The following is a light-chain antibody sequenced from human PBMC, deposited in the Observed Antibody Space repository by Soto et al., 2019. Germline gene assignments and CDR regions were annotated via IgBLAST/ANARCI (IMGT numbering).Light chain of an antibody. CDR2: GAS. CDR3: QQYGSSVWT. V-gene: IGKV3-20*01. Sequence: EIVLTQSPATLSLSPGERATLSCRASQSVSSYLAWYQQKPGQAPRLLIYGASSRATDIPDRFSGSGSGTDFTLTISRLEPEDFAVYYCQQYGSSVWTFGQGTKVDIK. J-gene: IGKJ1*01. CDR1: QSVSSY.